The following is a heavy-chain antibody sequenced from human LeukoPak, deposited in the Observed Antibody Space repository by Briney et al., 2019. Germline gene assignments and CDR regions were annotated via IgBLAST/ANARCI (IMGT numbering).Heavy chain of an antibody. CDR3: ARDTPLGELPGVSDY. CDR2: IKQDGSEK. J-gene: IGHJ4*02. V-gene: IGHV3-7*01. CDR1: GFTFSNAW. D-gene: IGHD1-26*01. Sequence: GGSLRLSCAASGFTFSNAWMSWARQAPGKGLEWVANIKQDGSEKYYVDSVKGRFTISRDNAKNSLYLQMNSLRAEDTAVYYCARDTPLGELPGVSDYWGQGTLVTVSS.